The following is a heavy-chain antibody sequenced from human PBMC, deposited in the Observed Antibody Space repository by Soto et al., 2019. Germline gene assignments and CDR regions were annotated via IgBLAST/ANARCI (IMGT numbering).Heavy chain of an antibody. CDR3: VKNGHYCLEH. Sequence: QVQLQQSGPGLLKPSGTLSLTCAVFGDSISTNTWWSWVRQSPGKGLEWIGQIDYNGGTNYNPSLESRVTISTDRSMTQFSLKLTLLTAADTAIYCCVKNGHYCLEHWGQGTPVTVSS. CDR1: GDSISTNTW. CDR2: IDYNGGT. D-gene: IGHD2-15*01. V-gene: IGHV4-4*01. J-gene: IGHJ4*02.